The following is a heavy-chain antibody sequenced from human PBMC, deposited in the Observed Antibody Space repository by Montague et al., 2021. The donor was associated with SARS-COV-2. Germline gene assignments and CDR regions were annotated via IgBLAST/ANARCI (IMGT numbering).Heavy chain of an antibody. Sequence: KPSLKSRVTISLDTSNNQFSLKLSSVTAADTAVHYCARDSDYYDSSAGYYYGMDVWGQGNTVTV. J-gene: IGHJ6*01. CDR3: ARDSDYYDSSAGYYYGMDV. V-gene: IGHV4-59*01. D-gene: IGHD3-22*01.